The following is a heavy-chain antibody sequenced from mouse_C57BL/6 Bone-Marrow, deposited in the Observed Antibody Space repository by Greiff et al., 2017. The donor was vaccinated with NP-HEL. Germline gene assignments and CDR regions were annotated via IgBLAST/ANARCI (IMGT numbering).Heavy chain of an antibody. CDR3: ARDAHAYYDYDEGTWFAY. CDR2: SRNKANDYTT. J-gene: IGHJ3*01. V-gene: IGHV7-1*01. D-gene: IGHD2-4*01. Sequence: EVMLVESGGGLVQSGRSLRLSCATSGFTFSDFYMEWVRQAPGKGLEWIAASRNKANDYTTEYSASVKGRFIVSRDTSQSILYLQMNALRAEDTAIYYCARDAHAYYDYDEGTWFAYWGQGTLVTVSA. CDR1: GFTFSDFY.